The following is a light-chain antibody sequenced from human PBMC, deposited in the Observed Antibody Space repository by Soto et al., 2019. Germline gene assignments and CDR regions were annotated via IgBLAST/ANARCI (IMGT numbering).Light chain of an antibody. CDR3: QVWDSSSDHPGV. V-gene: IGLV3-21*04. CDR1: NIGSKS. CDR2: YDS. J-gene: IGLJ3*02. Sequence: SYELTQPPSVSVAPGKTAMITCGGNNIGSKSVHWYQQKPGQAPVLVIYYDSDRPSGIPERFSGSNSGNTATLTISRVEAGDEADYYCQVWDSSSDHPGVFGGGTQLTVL.